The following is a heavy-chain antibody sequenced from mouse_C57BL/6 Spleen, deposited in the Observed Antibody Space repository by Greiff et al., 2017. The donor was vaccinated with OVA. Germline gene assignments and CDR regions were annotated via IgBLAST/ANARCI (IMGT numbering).Heavy chain of an antibody. V-gene: IGHV5-6*01. Sequence: VQLKESGGDLVKPGGSLKLSCAASGFTFSSYGMSWVRQTPDKRLEWVATISSGGSYTYYPDSVKGRFTISRDNAKNTLYLQMSSLKSEDTAMYYCARHRNSNYVGWYFDVWGTGTTVTVSS. J-gene: IGHJ1*03. CDR3: ARHRNSNYVGWYFDV. CDR1: GFTFSSYG. D-gene: IGHD2-5*01. CDR2: ISSGGSYT.